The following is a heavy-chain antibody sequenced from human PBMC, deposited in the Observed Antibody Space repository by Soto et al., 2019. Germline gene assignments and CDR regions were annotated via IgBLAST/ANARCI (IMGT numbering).Heavy chain of an antibody. J-gene: IGHJ4*02. CDR1: AFTFTRYK. CDR3: ATKIFGTTYFGN. Sequence: GGSLRLSCAASAFTFTRYKMNWDRQAPGKGLEWVSYIDRSGSPIYYADSVKGRFTISRDNAENSLYLQMHSLRVDDTAIYYCATKIFGTTYFGNWGRGALVTVSS. CDR2: IDRSGSPI. D-gene: IGHD1-7*01. V-gene: IGHV3-48*03.